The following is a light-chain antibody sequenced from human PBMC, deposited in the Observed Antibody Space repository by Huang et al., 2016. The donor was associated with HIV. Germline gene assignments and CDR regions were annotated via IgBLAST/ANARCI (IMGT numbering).Light chain of an antibody. CDR2: DAS. Sequence: PGERATLSCGASQSISSNYLAWYQQRPGLAPRLLIYDASNRATGIPDSFSGSGSGADFTLTISRLEPEDFAVYYCQQYDTTPRTFGQGTKVEIK. CDR3: QQYDTTPRT. V-gene: IGKV3D-20*01. CDR1: QSISSNY. J-gene: IGKJ1*01.